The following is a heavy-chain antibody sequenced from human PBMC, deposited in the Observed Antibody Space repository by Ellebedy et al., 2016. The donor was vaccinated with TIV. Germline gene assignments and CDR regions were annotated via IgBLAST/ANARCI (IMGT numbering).Heavy chain of an antibody. Sequence: GGSLRLSXAASGFSFSGYGMHWVRQAPGKGLEWLTVISYDGSNKYYADSVKGRFTVSRDNSKNTLYLQMNSLRAEDSAVYYCARGMYVWFGDWFDPWGQGILVTVSS. CDR2: ISYDGSNK. J-gene: IGHJ5*02. CDR1: GFSFSGYG. V-gene: IGHV3-30*03. D-gene: IGHD3-10*01. CDR3: ARGMYVWFGDWFDP.